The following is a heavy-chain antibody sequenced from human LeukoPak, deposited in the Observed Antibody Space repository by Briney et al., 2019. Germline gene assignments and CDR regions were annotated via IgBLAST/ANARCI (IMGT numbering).Heavy chain of an antibody. CDR3: AKDVFELYDIYDH. Sequence: PGGSLRLSCTASGFTFSNYAMSWVRQAPGKGLEWVSAISGNGGSTFDADSVKGRFTISRDNSKNTLYLQMNSLRAEGTAIYYCAKDVFELYDIYDHWGQGTLVTVSS. J-gene: IGHJ4*02. CDR2: ISGNGGST. CDR1: GFTFSNYA. D-gene: IGHD3-9*01. V-gene: IGHV3-23*01.